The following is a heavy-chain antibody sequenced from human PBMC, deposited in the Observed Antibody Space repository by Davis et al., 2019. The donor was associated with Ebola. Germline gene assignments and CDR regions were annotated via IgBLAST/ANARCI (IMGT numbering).Heavy chain of an antibody. CDR3: TKGGYYDNSGALTGDY. CDR2: INWNSGSI. D-gene: IGHD3-22*01. J-gene: IGHJ1*01. CDR1: GFIFADYA. Sequence: PGGSLRLSCAASGFIFADYAMHWVRQAPGKGLEWVAGINWNSGSIGYADSVKGRFTISRGNAKRSLYLQMNSLRVEDTALYYCTKGGYYDNSGALTGDYWGQGTLVTVSS. V-gene: IGHV3-9*01.